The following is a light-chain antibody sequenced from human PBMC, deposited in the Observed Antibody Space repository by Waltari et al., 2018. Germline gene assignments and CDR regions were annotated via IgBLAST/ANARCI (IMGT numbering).Light chain of an antibody. CDR1: VSDVGAYDY. Sequence: QSPLTQPASVSGLPGQSITLSCTGAVSDVGAYDYVSWYQQRPGSAPKLLIYDFTHRPSGVSDRLSGSKSGNTASLTISGLQPEDEADYYCSSYTTRGTWVFGGGTKLTVL. CDR3: SSYTTRGTWV. V-gene: IGLV2-14*03. J-gene: IGLJ3*02. CDR2: DFT.